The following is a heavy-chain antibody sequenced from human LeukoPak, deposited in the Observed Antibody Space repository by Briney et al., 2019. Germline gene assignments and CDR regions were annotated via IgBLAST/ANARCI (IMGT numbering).Heavy chain of an antibody. CDR2: IYYSEST. D-gene: IGHD3-22*01. CDR1: GGSISSYY. J-gene: IGHJ6*02. V-gene: IGHV4-59*01. Sequence: SETLSLTCTVSGGSISSYYWSWIRHPPGKGLEWIGYIYYSESTNYNPSLKSRVTISVDTSKNQFSLKLSSVTAADTAVYYCARAFHDSSGYYYGMDVWGQGTTVTVSS. CDR3: ARAFHDSSGYYYGMDV.